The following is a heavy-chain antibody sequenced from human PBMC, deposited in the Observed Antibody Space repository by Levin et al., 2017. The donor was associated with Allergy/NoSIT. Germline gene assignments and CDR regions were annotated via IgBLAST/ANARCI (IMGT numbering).Heavy chain of an antibody. CDR1: GYSFTSYW. V-gene: IGHV5-51*01. CDR3: ARHGKDFWSGSGWFDP. CDR2: IYPGDSDT. Sequence: HGESLKISCKGSGYSFTSYWIGWVRQMPGKGLEWMGIIYPGDSDTRYSPSFQGQVTISADKSISTAYLQWSSLKASDTAMYYCARHGKDFWSGSGWFDPWGQGTLVTVSS. D-gene: IGHD3-3*01. J-gene: IGHJ5*02.